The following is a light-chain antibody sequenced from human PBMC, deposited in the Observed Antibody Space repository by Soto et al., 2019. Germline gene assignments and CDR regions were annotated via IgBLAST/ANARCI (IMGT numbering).Light chain of an antibody. J-gene: IGLJ2*01. CDR3: PSSVSSLSGVV. CDR1: SSNIGAGYD. CDR2: GNS. Sequence: QSVLTQPPSVSGAPGQRVTISCTGTSSNIGAGYDVHWYQQLPGTAPKLLIYGNSNRPSGVPDRFSGSKSGTAASLAITVLAADDAADYCCPSSVSSLSGVVFGGGTKVTVL. V-gene: IGLV1-40*01.